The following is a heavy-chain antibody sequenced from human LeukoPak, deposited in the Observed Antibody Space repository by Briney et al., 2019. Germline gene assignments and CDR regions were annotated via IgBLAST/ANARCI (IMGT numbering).Heavy chain of an antibody. V-gene: IGHV1-69*01. CDR1: GGTFSSYA. CDR2: IIPIFGTA. D-gene: IGHD3-3*01. Sequence: SVKVSCKASGGTFSSYAISWVRQAPGQGLEWMGGIIPIFGTANYAQKFQGRVTITADESTSTAYMELSSLRSEDTAVYYCARSLFWSGRYYYYYGMDVWGQGTTVTVSS. J-gene: IGHJ6*02. CDR3: ARSLFWSGRYYYYYGMDV.